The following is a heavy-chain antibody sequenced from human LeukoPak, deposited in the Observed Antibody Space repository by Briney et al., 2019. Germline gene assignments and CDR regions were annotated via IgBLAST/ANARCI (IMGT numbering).Heavy chain of an antibody. CDR3: ARHGDPTTVTTWYFDL. D-gene: IGHD4-11*01. Sequence: GESLKISCKGSGYSFTSYRIGWVRQMPGKGLEWMGIIYPGDSDTGYSPSFQGQVTISADKSISTAYLQWSSLKASDTAMYYCARHGDPTTVTTWYFDLWGRGTLVTVSS. CDR2: IYPGDSDT. CDR1: GYSFTSYR. J-gene: IGHJ2*01. V-gene: IGHV5-51*01.